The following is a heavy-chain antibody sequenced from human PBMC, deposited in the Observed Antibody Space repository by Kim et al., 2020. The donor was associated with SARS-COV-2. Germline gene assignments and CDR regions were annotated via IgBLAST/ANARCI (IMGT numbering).Heavy chain of an antibody. CDR3: ARGMAFFDY. J-gene: IGHJ4*02. D-gene: IGHD3-16*01. Sequence: GGSLRLSCAASGFTFSSYAMHWVRQAPGKGLEWVAVIWYDGSNKYYADSVKGRFTISRDNSKNTLYLQMNSLRAEDTAVSYCARGMAFFDYWGQGTLVTVSS. V-gene: IGHV3-33*01. CDR2: IWYDGSNK. CDR1: GFTFSSYA.